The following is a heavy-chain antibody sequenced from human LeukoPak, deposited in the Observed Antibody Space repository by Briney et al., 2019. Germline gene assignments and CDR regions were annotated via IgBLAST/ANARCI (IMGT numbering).Heavy chain of an antibody. V-gene: IGHV3-21*01. D-gene: IGHD4-17*01. CDR2: ISSRSYI. J-gene: IGHJ4*02. Sequence: KPGGSLRLSCAASGFTFSSYSMNWVRQAPGKGLEWVSSISSRSYIYYADSVKGRFTISRDNAKNSLYLQMNSLRAEDTAVYYCARGMTTVTIDYWGQGTLVTVSS. CDR3: ARGMTTVTIDY. CDR1: GFTFSSYS.